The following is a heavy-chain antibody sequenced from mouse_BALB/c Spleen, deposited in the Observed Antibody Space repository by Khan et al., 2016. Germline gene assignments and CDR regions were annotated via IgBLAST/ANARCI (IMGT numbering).Heavy chain of an antibody. CDR3: VRGDGNYRTYWYFDV. V-gene: IGHV1S136*01. J-gene: IGHJ1*01. Sequence: VQLQQSGPELVKPGASVKMSCKASGYTFTSYVMHWVKQKPGQGLEWIGYINPYSDGTKYNEKFKGKATLTSDKSSSTAYMELSSLTSEDSAVYYCVRGDGNYRTYWYFDVWGAGTTVTVSS. CDR2: INPYSDGT. CDR1: GYTFTSYV. D-gene: IGHD2-1*01.